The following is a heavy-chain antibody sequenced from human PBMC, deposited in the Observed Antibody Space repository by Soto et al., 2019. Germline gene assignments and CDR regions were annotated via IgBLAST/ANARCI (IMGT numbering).Heavy chain of an antibody. Sequence: PSETLSLTCTVSGGSVSSASYYWSWTRQPPGKGPEWIGYIYYIGSTRYNPSLKSRVTMSVDTSKNQFSLKLSSVTAADTAVYYCARTGFCSGGACYPNWFDPWGQGTLVTVSS. D-gene: IGHD2-15*01. J-gene: IGHJ5*02. CDR3: ARTGFCSGGACYPNWFDP. V-gene: IGHV4-61*01. CDR1: GGSVSSASYY. CDR2: IYYIGST.